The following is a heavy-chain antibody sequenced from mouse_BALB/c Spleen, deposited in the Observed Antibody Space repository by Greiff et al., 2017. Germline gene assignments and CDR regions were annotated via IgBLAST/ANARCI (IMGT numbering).Heavy chain of an antibody. J-gene: IGHJ2*01. CDR3: ARADGNYGNYYFDY. Sequence: EVQLQESGPGLVKPSQSLSLTCSVTGYSITSGYYWNWIRQFPGNKLEWMGYISYDGSNNYNPSLKNRISITRDTSKNQFFLKLNSVTTEDTATYYCARADGNYGNYYFDYWGQGTTLTVSS. D-gene: IGHD2-1*01. CDR1: GYSITSGYY. CDR2: ISYDGSN. V-gene: IGHV3-6*02.